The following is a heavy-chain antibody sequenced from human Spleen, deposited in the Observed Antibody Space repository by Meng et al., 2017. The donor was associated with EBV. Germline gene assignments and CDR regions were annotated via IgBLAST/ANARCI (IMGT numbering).Heavy chain of an antibody. CDR1: GGSFSGYY. CDR3: ARGSGDYLKLDCFDP. V-gene: IGHV4-34*01. Sequence: QVHPQQWGTGLLKPSETLSLTCGVEGGSFSGYYWSWIRQSPGKGLQWIGEINHSGDTVYDPSLKSRVTISIDTSKYQFSLNLTSVTAADTALYYCARGSGDYLKLDCFDPWGQGTLVTVSS. J-gene: IGHJ5*02. CDR2: INHSGDT. D-gene: IGHD4-17*01.